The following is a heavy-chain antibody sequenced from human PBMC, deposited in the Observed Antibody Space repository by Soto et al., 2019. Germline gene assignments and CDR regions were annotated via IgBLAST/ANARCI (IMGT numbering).Heavy chain of an antibody. J-gene: IGHJ4*02. CDR2: TYYRSNWRH. CDR1: GDSVSSDTAA. V-gene: IGHV6-1*01. Sequence: SQTLSLTCAISGDSVSSDTAAWNWIRSSPSRGLEWLGRTYYRSNWRHDYAVSVKSRITVNPDTSKNHFSLQLNSVTPDDTAVYYCARGVAGSGFDLWGQGTLVTVSS. D-gene: IGHD6-19*01. CDR3: ARGVAGSGFDL.